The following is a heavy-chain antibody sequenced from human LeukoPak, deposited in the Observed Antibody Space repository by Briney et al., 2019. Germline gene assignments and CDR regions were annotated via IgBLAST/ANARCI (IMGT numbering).Heavy chain of an antibody. CDR2: IFYSGST. J-gene: IGHJ4*02. CDR1: GGSISTSSYY. Sequence: SSETLSLTCTVSGGSISTSSYYWGWVRQPPGKGLEWIGNIFYSGSTYYSPSLKSRVTISLDTSKNQFSLKLSSATAADTAVYYCARDPAMLRSFDYWGQGTLVTVSS. CDR3: ARDPAMLRSFDY. V-gene: IGHV4-39*07. D-gene: IGHD3-16*01.